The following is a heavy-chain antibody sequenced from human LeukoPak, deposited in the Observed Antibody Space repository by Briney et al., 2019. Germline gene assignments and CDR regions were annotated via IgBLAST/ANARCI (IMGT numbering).Heavy chain of an antibody. J-gene: IGHJ3*02. V-gene: IGHV3-23*01. CDR3: AKDLGGPYCGGDCNEAFDI. D-gene: IGHD2-21*02. CDR1: GFTFSSYA. Sequence: GGSLRLSCAASGFTFSSYAMSWVRQAPGKGLEWVSAISGSGGSTYYADSVKGRFTISRDNSKNTLYLQMNSLRAEDTAVYYCAKDLGGPYCGGDCNEAFDIWGQATMVTVSS. CDR2: ISGSGGST.